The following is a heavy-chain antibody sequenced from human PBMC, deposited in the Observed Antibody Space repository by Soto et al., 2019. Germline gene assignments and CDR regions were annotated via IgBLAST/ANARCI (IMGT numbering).Heavy chain of an antibody. V-gene: IGHV3-9*01. Sequence: SLRLTCSASGFTFDDYAMHWVRQAPGKGLEWVSGISWNSGSIGYADSVKGRFTISRDNAKNSLYLQMNSLRAEDTALYYCEKSTYLMTTVTTPDYWGQGTLVTVYS. CDR2: ISWNSGSI. J-gene: IGHJ4*02. CDR1: GFTFDDYA. CDR3: EKSTYLMTTVTTPDY. D-gene: IGHD4-17*01.